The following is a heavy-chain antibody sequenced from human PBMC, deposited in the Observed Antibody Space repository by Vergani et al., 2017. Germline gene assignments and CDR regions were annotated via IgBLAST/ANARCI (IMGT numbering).Heavy chain of an antibody. J-gene: IGHJ6*03. CDR2: ISYAGSNK. D-gene: IGHD3-22*01. V-gene: IGHV3-30*18. CDR1: GFTFTAHG. CDR3: AKDQGRWLWYYYYMDV. Sequence: VQLLESGGGLVQPGGSLRLSCVASGFTFTAHGLNWVRQAPGKGLEWVAVISYAGSNKYYADSVKGRFTISRDNSKNTLYLQMNSLRAEDTAVYYCAKDQGRWLWYYYYMDVWGKGTTVTVSS.